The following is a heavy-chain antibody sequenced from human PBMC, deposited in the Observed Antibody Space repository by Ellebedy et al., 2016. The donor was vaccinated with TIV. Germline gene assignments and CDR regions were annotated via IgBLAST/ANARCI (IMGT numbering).Heavy chain of an antibody. Sequence: AASVKVSCKASGYTFTGYYMHWVRQAPGQGLEWMGWINPNSGGTNYAQKFQGRVTVTGDTSISTAYMELSRLVSDDTAVYYCVRDLTNYGSSSYWGQGTPVTVSS. CDR3: VRDLTNYGSSSY. D-gene: IGHD3-22*01. J-gene: IGHJ4*02. CDR1: GYTFTGYY. CDR2: INPNSGGT. V-gene: IGHV1-2*02.